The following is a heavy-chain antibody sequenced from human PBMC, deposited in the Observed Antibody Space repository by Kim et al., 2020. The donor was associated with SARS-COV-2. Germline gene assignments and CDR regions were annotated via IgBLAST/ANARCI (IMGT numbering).Heavy chain of an antibody. Sequence: SETLSLTCTVSGGSVSSGSYYWSWIRQPPGKGLEWIGYIYYSGSTNYNPSLKSRVTISVDTSKNQFSLKLSSVTAADTAVYYCARDRGLRPLYYYYGMDVWGQGTTVTVSS. D-gene: IGHD5-12*01. V-gene: IGHV4-61*01. CDR2: IYYSGST. J-gene: IGHJ6*02. CDR3: ARDRGLRPLYYYYGMDV. CDR1: GGSVSSGSYY.